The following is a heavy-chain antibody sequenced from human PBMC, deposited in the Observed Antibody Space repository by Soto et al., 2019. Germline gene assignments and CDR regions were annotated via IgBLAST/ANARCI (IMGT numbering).Heavy chain of an antibody. D-gene: IGHD3-22*01. CDR1: GFTFSSYA. CDR3: ARDQSLSGAEYYYDSSGYHLDY. J-gene: IGHJ4*02. V-gene: IGHV3-30-3*01. CDR2: ISYDGSNK. Sequence: LRVSCAASGFTFSSYAMHWVRQAPGKGLEWVAVISYDGSNKYYADSVKGRFTISRDNSKNTLYLQMNSLRAEDTAVYYCARDQSLSGAEYYYDSSGYHLDYWGQGTLVTVSS.